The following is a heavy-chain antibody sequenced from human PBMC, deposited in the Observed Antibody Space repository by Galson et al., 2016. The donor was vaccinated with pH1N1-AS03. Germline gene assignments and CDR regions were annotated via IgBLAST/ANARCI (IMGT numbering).Heavy chain of an antibody. CDR1: GYAFTDYY. J-gene: IGHJ4*02. Sequence: SVKVSCKASGYAFTDYYMHLLRQAPGQGLEWMAWINTASGGTDYAQKFQGRVTMTRDISISTAYMERSSLRSEDTAAYFCARGVSAGVDLWGQGTLVTVPS. V-gene: IGHV1-2*02. D-gene: IGHD3/OR15-3a*01. CDR2: INTASGGT. CDR3: ARGVSAGVDL.